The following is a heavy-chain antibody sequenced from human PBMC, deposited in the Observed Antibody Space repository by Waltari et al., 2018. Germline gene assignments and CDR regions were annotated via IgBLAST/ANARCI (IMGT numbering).Heavy chain of an antibody. CDR1: GGTFSSYA. D-gene: IGHD6-13*01. CDR3: TRVTGGSWEGGFDP. CDR2: IIPVIGRA. J-gene: IGHJ5*02. Sequence: QVQLVQSGAEVKKPGSSVKVSCKASGGTFSSYAINWVRQAPGQGLEWMGGIIPVIGRANDAQRFQGRVTITTEESTSTAYMELSSLKPEDTAVYYCTRVTGGSWEGGFDPWGQGTLVTVSS. V-gene: IGHV1-69*05.